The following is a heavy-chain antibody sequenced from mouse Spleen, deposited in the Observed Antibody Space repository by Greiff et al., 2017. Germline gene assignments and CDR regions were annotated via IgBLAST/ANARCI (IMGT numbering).Heavy chain of an antibody. J-gene: IGHJ3*01. CDR2: IYPGSGST. V-gene: IGHV1-55*01. CDR3: ARRAARATGPFAY. D-gene: IGHD3-1*01. Sequence: QVQLQQSGAELVKPGASVKMSCKASGYTFTSYWITWVKQRPGQGLEWIGDIYPGSGSTNYNEKFKSKATLTVDTSSSTANMQLSSLTSEDSAVYYCARRAARATGPFAYWGQGTLVTVSA. CDR1: GYTFTSYW.